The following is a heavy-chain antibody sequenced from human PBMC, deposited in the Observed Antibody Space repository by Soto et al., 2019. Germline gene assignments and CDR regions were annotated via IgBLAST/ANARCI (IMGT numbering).Heavy chain of an antibody. CDR2: ISGSGDST. Sequence: PGGSLRLSCAASGFTFSSYAMSWVRQAPGKGLEWVSAISGSGDSTYYADSVKGRFTISRDNSKNTLYLQMNSLRAEDTAVFYCAKDSNWNPYYFDYWGQGTLVTVSS. J-gene: IGHJ4*02. CDR1: GFTFSSYA. V-gene: IGHV3-23*01. CDR3: AKDSNWNPYYFDY. D-gene: IGHD1-20*01.